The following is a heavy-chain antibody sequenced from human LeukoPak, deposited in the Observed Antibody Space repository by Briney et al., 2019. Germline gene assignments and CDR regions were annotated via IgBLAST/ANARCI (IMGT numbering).Heavy chain of an antibody. Sequence: AXVKVSCKASGGTFSSYAISWVRQAPGQGLEWMGIINPSGGSTSYAQKFQGRVTMTRDTSTSTVYMELSSLRSEDTAVYYCAREYLKDSSSYFDYWGQGTLVTVSS. V-gene: IGHV1-46*01. D-gene: IGHD6-6*01. J-gene: IGHJ4*02. CDR1: GGTFSSYA. CDR3: AREYLKDSSSYFDY. CDR2: INPSGGST.